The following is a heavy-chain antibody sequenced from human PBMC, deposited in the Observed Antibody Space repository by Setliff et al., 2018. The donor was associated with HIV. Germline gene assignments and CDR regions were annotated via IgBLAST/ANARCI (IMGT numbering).Heavy chain of an antibody. J-gene: IGHJ6*02. CDR1: GYSISSGYY. Sequence: SETLSLTCTVSGYSISSGYYWGWIRQPPGKGLEWIGSIYHSGSTYYNPSLKSRVTISVDTSKNQFSLKLSPVTAADTAVYYCARRTSNLGMDVWGQGTTVTVSS. CDR2: IYHSGST. CDR3: ARRTSNLGMDV. V-gene: IGHV4-38-2*02. D-gene: IGHD1-1*01.